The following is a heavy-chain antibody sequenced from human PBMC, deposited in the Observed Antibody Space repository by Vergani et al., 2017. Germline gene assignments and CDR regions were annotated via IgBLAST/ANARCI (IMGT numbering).Heavy chain of an antibody. CDR1: GFTFSSYA. CDR3: AMRDPEDIGVVLHRDPAEADKKQFDY. Sequence: EVQLLESGGGLVQPGGSLRLSCAASGFTFSSYAMSWVRQAPGKWLEWVSAISGSGGSTYYADSVKGRFTISRDKSKNTLYLQRNSLRAEDTAVYYCAMRDPEDIGVVLHRDPAEADKKQFDYWGQGTLVTVAS. CDR2: ISGSGGST. D-gene: IGHD2-2*01. J-gene: IGHJ4*02. V-gene: IGHV3-23*01.